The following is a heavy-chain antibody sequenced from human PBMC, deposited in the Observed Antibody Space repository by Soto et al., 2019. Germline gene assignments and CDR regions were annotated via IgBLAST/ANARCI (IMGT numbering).Heavy chain of an antibody. CDR3: ARGRYCSSTSCYTGDYYYGMDV. Sequence: SQTLSLTCAISGDSVSSNSAAWNWIRQSPSRGLEWLGRTYYRSKWYNAYAGSVKSRITINPDTSKNQFSLQLNSVTPEDTAVYYCARGRYCSSTSCYTGDYYYGMDVWGQGTTVTVSS. CDR1: GDSVSSNSAA. V-gene: IGHV6-1*01. D-gene: IGHD2-2*02. CDR2: TYYRSKWYN. J-gene: IGHJ6*02.